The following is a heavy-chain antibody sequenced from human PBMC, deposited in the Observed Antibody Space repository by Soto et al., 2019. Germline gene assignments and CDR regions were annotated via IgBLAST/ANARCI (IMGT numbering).Heavy chain of an antibody. J-gene: IGHJ4*02. V-gene: IGHV4-30-4*01. CDR3: ARDRTAMVFDY. Sequence: SETLSLTCTVSGGSISSGDYYWSWIRQPPGKGLEWIGYIYYSGSTYYNPSLKSRVTISVDTSKNQFSLKLSSVTAADTAVYYCARDRTAMVFDYWGQGTLVTVSS. CDR2: IYYSGST. D-gene: IGHD5-18*01. CDR1: GGSISSGDYY.